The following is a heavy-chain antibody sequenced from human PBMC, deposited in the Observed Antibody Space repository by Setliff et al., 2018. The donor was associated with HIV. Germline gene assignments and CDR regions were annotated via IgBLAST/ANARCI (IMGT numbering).Heavy chain of an antibody. CDR2: IYHGGNT. CDR1: GGSISSNSW. CDR3: ARVITMVWTTFDP. V-gene: IGHV4-4*02. Sequence: SETLSLTCDVSGGSISSNSWWTWVRQPPGKGLEWIGQIYHGGNTRYNPSLKSRLTMSIDKSKNQVSLELSSVTAADTAVYYCARVITMVWTTFDPWGQGTLVTVSS. J-gene: IGHJ5*02. D-gene: IGHD3-10*01.